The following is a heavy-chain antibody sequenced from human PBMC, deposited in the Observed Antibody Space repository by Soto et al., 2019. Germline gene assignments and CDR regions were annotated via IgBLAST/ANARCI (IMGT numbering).Heavy chain of an antibody. Sequence: GGSLRLSCAASGFTFSSYSMNWVRQAQGKGLEWVSSISSSSSYIYYADSVKGRFTISRDNAKNSLYLQMNSLRAEDTAVYYCASHPRDSSGYWYYFDYWGQGTLVTVSS. V-gene: IGHV3-21*01. D-gene: IGHD3-22*01. CDR3: ASHPRDSSGYWYYFDY. CDR2: ISSSSSYI. J-gene: IGHJ4*02. CDR1: GFTFSSYS.